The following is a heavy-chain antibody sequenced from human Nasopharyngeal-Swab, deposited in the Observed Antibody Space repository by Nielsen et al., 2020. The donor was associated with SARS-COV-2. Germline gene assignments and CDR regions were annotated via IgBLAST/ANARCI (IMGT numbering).Heavy chain of an antibody. V-gene: IGHV3-23*01. Sequence: GESLKISCAASGFTFSSYAMSWVRQAPGKGLEWVSAISGSGGSTYYADSVKGRFTISRDNSKNTLYLQMNSLRAEDTAVYYCAKYAGSWYYYYYYVDVWGKGTTVTVSS. D-gene: IGHD6-13*01. CDR3: AKYAGSWYYYYYYVDV. J-gene: IGHJ6*03. CDR1: GFTFSSYA. CDR2: ISGSGGST.